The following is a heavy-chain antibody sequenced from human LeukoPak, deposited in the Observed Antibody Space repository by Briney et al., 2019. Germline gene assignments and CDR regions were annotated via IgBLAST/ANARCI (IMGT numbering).Heavy chain of an antibody. Sequence: GGSLRLSCAASGFTFSSYWMSWVRQAPGKGLEWVAVIWYDGSNKYYADSVKGRFTISRDNSKNTLYLQMNSLRAEDTAVYYCARMDCSSTSCYYGVDYWGQGTLVTVSS. CDR2: IWYDGSNK. D-gene: IGHD2-2*01. CDR1: GFTFSSYW. J-gene: IGHJ4*02. CDR3: ARMDCSSTSCYYGVDY. V-gene: IGHV3-33*08.